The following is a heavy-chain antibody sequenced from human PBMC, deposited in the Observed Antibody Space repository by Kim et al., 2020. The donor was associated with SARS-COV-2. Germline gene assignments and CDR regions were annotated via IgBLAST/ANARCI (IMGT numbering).Heavy chain of an antibody. CDR3: ALLVFVTGYYHGLDY. CDR2: ISAYNGNT. J-gene: IGHJ4*02. D-gene: IGHD3-9*01. V-gene: IGHV1-18*04. CDR1: GYTFTSYG. Sequence: ASVKVSCKASGYTFTSYGISWVRQAPGQGLEWMGWISAYNGNTNYAQKLQGRVTMTTDTSTSTAYMELRSLRSDDTAVYYCALLVFVTGYYHGLDYWGQGTLVTVSS.